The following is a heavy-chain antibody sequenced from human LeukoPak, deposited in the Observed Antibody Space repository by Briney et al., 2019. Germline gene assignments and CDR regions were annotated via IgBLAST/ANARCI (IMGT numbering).Heavy chain of an antibody. J-gene: IGHJ5*02. Sequence: ESLSLTCTVSGGSISSYYWSWIRQPPGKGLEWIGYIYYSGSTNYNPSLKSRVTISVDTSKNQFSLKLSSVTAADTAVYYCASSRDTMIGWFDPWGQGTLVTVSS. V-gene: IGHV4-59*08. D-gene: IGHD3-22*01. CDR3: ASSRDTMIGWFDP. CDR2: IYYSGST. CDR1: GGSISSYY.